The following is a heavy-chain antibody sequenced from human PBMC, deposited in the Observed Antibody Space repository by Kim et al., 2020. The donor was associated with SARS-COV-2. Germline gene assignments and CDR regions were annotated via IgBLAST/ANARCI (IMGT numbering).Heavy chain of an antibody. D-gene: IGHD2-15*01. J-gene: IGHJ6*02. CDR2: ISSSSSTI. CDR1: GFTFSSYS. V-gene: IGHV3-48*02. CDR3: ARDGLSLTRITYQTRPNGMDV. Sequence: GGSLRLSCAASGFTFSSYSMNWVRQAPGKGLEWVSYISSSSSTIYYADSVKGRFTISRDNAKNSLYLQMNSLRDEDTAVYYCARDGLSLTRITYQTRPNGMDVWGQGTTVTVSS.